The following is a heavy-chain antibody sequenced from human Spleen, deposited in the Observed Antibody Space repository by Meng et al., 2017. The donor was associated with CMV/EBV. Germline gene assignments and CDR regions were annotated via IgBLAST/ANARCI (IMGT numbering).Heavy chain of an antibody. CDR2: IENDGSNK. Sequence: GGSLRLSCAGSGFTFSRYAMDWVRQGPGKGLEWVTYIENDGSNKYYADSVKGRFTIPRDNFKNAVYLQMNSLRPEDTAVYYCARGSNVTGYSLPLGYWGQGTLVTVSS. J-gene: IGHJ4*02. CDR1: GFTFSRYA. CDR3: ARGSNVTGYSLPLGY. D-gene: IGHD3-9*01. V-gene: IGHV3-30*02.